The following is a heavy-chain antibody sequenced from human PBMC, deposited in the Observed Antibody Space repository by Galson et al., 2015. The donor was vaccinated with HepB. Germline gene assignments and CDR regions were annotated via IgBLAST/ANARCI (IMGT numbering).Heavy chain of an antibody. Sequence: SVKVSCKASGYTFTSHSIHWVRQAPGQRLEWMGWINTGNGHTKYSQKFQGRVTFIRDTSAGTSYMEMSSLRSEDSAVYYCAKESSAWANDYWGQGTLVTVSS. V-gene: IGHV1-3*04. CDR1: GYTFTSHS. D-gene: IGHD3-22*01. CDR2: INTGNGHT. CDR3: AKESSAWANDY. J-gene: IGHJ4*02.